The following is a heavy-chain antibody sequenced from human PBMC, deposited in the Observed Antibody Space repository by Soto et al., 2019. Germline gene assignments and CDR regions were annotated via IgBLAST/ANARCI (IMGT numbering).Heavy chain of an antibody. CDR2: ISYDGSDK. J-gene: IGHJ4*02. V-gene: IGHV3-30*03. CDR3: VGGQYYFDY. CDR1: GFPFTSYG. Sequence: QVQLVESGGGVVQPGRSLRLSCAASGFPFTSYGMHWVREGPDKGLEWVAIISYDGSDKYYADSVKGRFTISRDNSKNTLYLLMNRLRAEDTAVYYCVGGQYYFDYRGQGTLVIVSS. D-gene: IGHD3-10*01.